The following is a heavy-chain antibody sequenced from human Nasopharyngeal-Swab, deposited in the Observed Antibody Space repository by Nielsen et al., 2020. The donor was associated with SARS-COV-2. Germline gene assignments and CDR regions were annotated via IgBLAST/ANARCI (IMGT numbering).Heavy chain of an antibody. J-gene: IGHJ4*02. CDR3: ARFSRCDDDCPSDY. CDR1: GFTFSDYA. CDR2: ITSRGDRT. Sequence: GESLKISCTPSGFTFSDYAMNWVRLAPGKGLEWVASITSRGDRTYYGDSVKGRFTIFRENYKNTLYLQLNSLRAEDTARYYCARFSRCDDDCPSDYGGQGTLVTVSS. V-gene: IGHV3-23*01. D-gene: IGHD2-21*02.